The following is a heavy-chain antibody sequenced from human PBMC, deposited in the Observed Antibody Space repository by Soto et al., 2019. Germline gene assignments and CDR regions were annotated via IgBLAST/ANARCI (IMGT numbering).Heavy chain of an antibody. Sequence: GASVKVSCKVSGYTLPELSMHWVRQAPGKGLEWMGGFDPEDGETIYAQKFQGRVTMTEDTSTDTAYMELSSLRSEDTAVYYCAAAVTTLHKYFQHWGQGTLVTVSS. V-gene: IGHV1-24*01. CDR2: FDPEDGET. CDR3: AAAVTTLHKYFQH. CDR1: GYTLPELS. D-gene: IGHD4-17*01. J-gene: IGHJ1*01.